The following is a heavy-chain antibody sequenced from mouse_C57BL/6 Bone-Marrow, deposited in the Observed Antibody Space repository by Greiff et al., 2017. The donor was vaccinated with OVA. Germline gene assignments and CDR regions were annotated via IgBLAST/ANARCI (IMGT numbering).Heavy chain of an antibody. V-gene: IGHV5-17*01. Sequence: DVHLVESGGGLVKPGGSLKLSCAASGFTFSDYGMHWVRQAPEKGLEWVAYISSGSSTIYSADTVKGRFTISRDNAKNTLFLQMTSLRSEDTAMYYCARINYWYFDVWGTGTTVTVSS. CDR2: ISSGSSTI. CDR3: ARINYWYFDV. CDR1: GFTFSDYG. J-gene: IGHJ1*03.